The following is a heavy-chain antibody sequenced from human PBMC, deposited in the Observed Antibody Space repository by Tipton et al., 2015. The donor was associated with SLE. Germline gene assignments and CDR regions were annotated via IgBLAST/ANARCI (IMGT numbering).Heavy chain of an antibody. Sequence: TLSLTCTVSGGSISSSSYYWGWIRQPPGKGLEWIGSIYYSGSTYYNPSLKSRVTMSVDTSKNQFSLKLSSVTAADTAVYYCARHGDHYALGSYYNDAFDIWGQGTMVTVSS. CDR3: ARHGDHYALGSYYNDAFDI. CDR1: GGSISSSSYY. CDR2: IYYSGST. V-gene: IGHV4-39*07. J-gene: IGHJ3*02. D-gene: IGHD3-10*01.